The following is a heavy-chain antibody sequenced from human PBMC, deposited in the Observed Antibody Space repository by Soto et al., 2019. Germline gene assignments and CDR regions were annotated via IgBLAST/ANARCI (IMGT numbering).Heavy chain of an antibody. Sequence: SVKVSCKASGGTFSSYAISWVRQAPGQGLEWMGGIIPIFGTANYAQKFQGRVTITADESTSTAYMELSSLRSEDTAVYYYARPRIAVAGTYGYYYYGMDVWGQGTTVTVSS. CDR3: ARPRIAVAGTYGYYYYGMDV. J-gene: IGHJ6*02. D-gene: IGHD6-19*01. CDR2: IIPIFGTA. V-gene: IGHV1-69*13. CDR1: GGTFSSYA.